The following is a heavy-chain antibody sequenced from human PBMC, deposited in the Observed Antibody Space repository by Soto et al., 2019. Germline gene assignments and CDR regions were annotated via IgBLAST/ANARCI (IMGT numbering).Heavy chain of an antibody. Sequence: ASVKVSCKASGYTFTSYDINWVRQATGQGLEWMGWMNPNSGNTGYAQKFQGRVTMTRNTSISTAYMELSSLRSEDTAVYYCARVFRYYDILTGRFPYYYYGMDVWGQGTLVTVSS. V-gene: IGHV1-8*01. D-gene: IGHD3-9*01. J-gene: IGHJ6*02. CDR1: GYTFTSYD. CDR2: MNPNSGNT. CDR3: ARVFRYYDILTGRFPYYYYGMDV.